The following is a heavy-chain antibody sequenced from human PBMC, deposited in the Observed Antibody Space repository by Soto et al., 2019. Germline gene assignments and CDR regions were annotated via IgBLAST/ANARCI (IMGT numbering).Heavy chain of an antibody. J-gene: IGHJ4*02. CDR1: GFTFSNFW. Sequence: DVDLVEFGGALVQPGGSLRLSCAGSGFTFSNFWMHWVRQAPGKGLVWVARINTDGSVTSHADSVKGRFTISRDNAKSTLYLQMNSLREEDSAMYYCARQTGLGATNYWGRGTLVTVSS. V-gene: IGHV3-74*01. D-gene: IGHD1-26*01. CDR2: INTDGSVT. CDR3: ARQTGLGATNY.